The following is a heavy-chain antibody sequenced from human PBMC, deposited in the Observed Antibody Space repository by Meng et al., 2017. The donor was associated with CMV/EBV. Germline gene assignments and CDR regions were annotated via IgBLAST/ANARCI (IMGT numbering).Heavy chain of an antibody. J-gene: IGHJ6*02. V-gene: IGHV4-34*01. CDR1: GGSFSGYY. CDR3: ASGFRDTIFGVVIMYGMDV. Sequence: SETWSPTCAVYGGSFSGYYWSWIRQPPGKGLEWIGEINHSGSTNYNPSLKSRVTTSVDTSKNQFSLKLSSVTAADTAVYYCASGFRDTIFGVVIMYGMDVWGQGTTVTVSS. CDR2: INHSGST. D-gene: IGHD3-3*01.